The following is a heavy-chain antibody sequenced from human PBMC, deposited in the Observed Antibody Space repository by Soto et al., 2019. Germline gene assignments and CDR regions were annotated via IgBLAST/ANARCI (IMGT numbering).Heavy chain of an antibody. CDR3: AIPEHSYGYDYFDY. CDR1: GFTFSSYA. D-gene: IGHD5-18*01. J-gene: IGHJ4*02. CDR2: ISGSGGST. V-gene: IGHV3-23*01. Sequence: EVQLLESGGGLVQPGGSLRLSCAASGFTFSSYAMSWVRQAPGKGLEWVSAISGSGGSTYYADSVKGRFTISRDNSKNTLYLQRNSLRAEDTAVYYCAIPEHSYGYDYFDYWGQGTLVTVS.